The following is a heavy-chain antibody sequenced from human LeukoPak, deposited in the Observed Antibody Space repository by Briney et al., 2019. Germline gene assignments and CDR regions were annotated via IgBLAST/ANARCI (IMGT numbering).Heavy chain of an antibody. Sequence: PSQTLSLTCAISGDSVSSPSAAWNWLRQSPSGGLEWLGRTYYRSKWHYDYRGSVRSRISINPETSKNQFSLHLNSVTHEGTDVYYCSREGAYCGDDCSSAEFDYWGQGILVTVSS. CDR1: GDSVSSPSAA. CDR2: TYYRSKWHY. V-gene: IGHV6-1*01. D-gene: IGHD2-21*02. J-gene: IGHJ4*02. CDR3: SREGAYCGDDCSSAEFDY.